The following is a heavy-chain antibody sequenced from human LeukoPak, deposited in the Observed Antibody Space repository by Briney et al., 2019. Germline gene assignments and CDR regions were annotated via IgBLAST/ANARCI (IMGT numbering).Heavy chain of an antibody. CDR1: GGSFSGYY. Sequence: PSETLSLTCAVHGGSFSGYYWSWIRQPPGKGLEWIGEINHSGSTNYNPSLKSRVTISVDTSKNQFSLKLSSVTAADTAVYYCARGPPSRAAAGTDWGQGTLVTVSS. CDR2: INHSGST. CDR3: ARGPPSRAAAGTD. J-gene: IGHJ4*02. D-gene: IGHD6-13*01. V-gene: IGHV4-34*01.